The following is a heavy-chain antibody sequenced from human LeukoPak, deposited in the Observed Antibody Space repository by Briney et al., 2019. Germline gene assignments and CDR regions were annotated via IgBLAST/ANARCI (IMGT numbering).Heavy chain of an antibody. D-gene: IGHD3-22*01. CDR1: GFTFSSYE. CDR2: ISSSGSTI. V-gene: IGHV3-48*03. Sequence: PGGSLRLSCAASGFTFSSYEMNWVRQAPGKGLEWVSYISSSGSTIYYADSVKGRFTISRDNAKNSLYLQMNSLRAEDTAVYYCAGYYDSSGYFGRGPALFDPWGQGTLVTVSS. J-gene: IGHJ5*02. CDR3: AGYYDSSGYFGRGPALFDP.